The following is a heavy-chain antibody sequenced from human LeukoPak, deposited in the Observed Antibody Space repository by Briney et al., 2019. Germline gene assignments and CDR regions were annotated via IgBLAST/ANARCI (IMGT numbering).Heavy chain of an antibody. CDR2: ISSSGSTI. V-gene: IGHV3-48*03. J-gene: IGHJ3*02. CDR3: ARGGYAAFDI. CDR1: GFTFRSYE. D-gene: IGHD5-12*01. Sequence: PGGSLRLSCAASGFTFRSYEMNWVRPAPGKGLEWVSYISSSGSTIYYADSVKGRFTISRDNAKNSMYLQMNSLRAEDTAVYYCARGGYAAFDIWGQGTMVTVSS.